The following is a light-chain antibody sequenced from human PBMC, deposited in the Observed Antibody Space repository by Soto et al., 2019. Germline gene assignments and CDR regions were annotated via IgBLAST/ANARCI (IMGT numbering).Light chain of an antibody. CDR2: GAS. CDR3: QQRHMWPIT. V-gene: IGKV3D-20*02. CDR1: QIVSSNY. Sequence: IVLTQSPGTLSLSPGERATLSCRSSQIVSSNYLAWYQQRPGQSPRLLIYGASTRATGTPARFSGSGSGTDFTLTISSLEPEDFAVYYCQQRHMWPITFGQGTRPEIK. J-gene: IGKJ5*01.